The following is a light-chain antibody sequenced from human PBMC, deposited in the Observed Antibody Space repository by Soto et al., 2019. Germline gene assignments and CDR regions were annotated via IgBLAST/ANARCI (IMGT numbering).Light chain of an antibody. J-gene: IGKJ1*01. V-gene: IGKV1-16*01. CDR1: QGISNY. CDR3: QHYSTVWS. CDR2: DAS. Sequence: DLQMTQSPSSLSASVGDRVTITCRASQGISNYLAWYHQKPGKAPELLIYDASTLESGVPSRFSGSGSGTEFTLTISSLQPDDFVTYWCQHYSTVWSFGQGTKVDI.